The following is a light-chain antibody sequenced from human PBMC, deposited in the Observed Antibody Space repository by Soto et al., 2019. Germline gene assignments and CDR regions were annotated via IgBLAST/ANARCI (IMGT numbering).Light chain of an antibody. Sequence: EIVLTQSPGTLYLSPGERATLSCRASQSFSRQTLSWYQQKPGQAPRLLIYSVSMRATGIPDRFSGSGGGTHFTLTISRLEPEDFAVYYCQQYDKSPRTFGQGTKVDIK. CDR3: QQYDKSPRT. CDR1: QSFSRQT. CDR2: SVS. J-gene: IGKJ1*01. V-gene: IGKV3-20*01.